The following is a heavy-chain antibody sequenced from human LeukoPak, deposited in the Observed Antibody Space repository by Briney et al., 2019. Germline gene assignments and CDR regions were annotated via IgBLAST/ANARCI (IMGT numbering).Heavy chain of an antibody. CDR1: GGSFSGYY. J-gene: IGHJ6*02. CDR2: INHSGST. V-gene: IGHV4-34*01. CDR3: ARAGPDSSGYYLYYYGMDV. D-gene: IGHD3-22*01. Sequence: SETLSFTCAVYGGSFSGYYWSWIRQPPGKGLEWIGEINHSGSTNYNPSLKSRVTISVDTSKNQFSLKLSSVTAADTAVYYCARAGPDSSGYYLYYYGMDVWGQGTTVTVSS.